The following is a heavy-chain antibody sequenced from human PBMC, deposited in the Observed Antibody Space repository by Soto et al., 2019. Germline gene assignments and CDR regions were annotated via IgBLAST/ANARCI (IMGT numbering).Heavy chain of an antibody. CDR1: GFSLSTSGVG. J-gene: IGHJ5*02. CDR2: IYWSDDK. CDR3: GHRLEGGYCSGSRCYPPTINPNWFDP. V-gene: IGHV2-5*01. Sequence: QITLKESGPTLVKPTQTLTLTCTFSGFSLSTSGVGVGWIRQPPGKALEWLALIYWSDDKHYSPFLKSRLTITKDTSKNQVVLTMTNMDPVDTATYYCGHRLEGGYCSGSRCYPPTINPNWFDPWGQGTLVTVSS. D-gene: IGHD2-15*01.